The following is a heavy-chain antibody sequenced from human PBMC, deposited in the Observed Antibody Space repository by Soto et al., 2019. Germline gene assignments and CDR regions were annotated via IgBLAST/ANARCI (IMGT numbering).Heavy chain of an antibody. CDR1: GFTFGDYA. CDR3: TRAKYRSSWYYYYHGMNV. Sequence: GGSLRLSCTASGFTFGDYAMSWVRQAPGKGLEWVGFIRSKAYGGTTEYAASVKGRFTISRDDSKSIAYLQMNSLKTEDTAVYYCTRAKYRSSWYYYYHGMNVWGQRTTVTV. V-gene: IGHV3-49*04. CDR2: IRSKAYGGTT. D-gene: IGHD6-13*01. J-gene: IGHJ6*02.